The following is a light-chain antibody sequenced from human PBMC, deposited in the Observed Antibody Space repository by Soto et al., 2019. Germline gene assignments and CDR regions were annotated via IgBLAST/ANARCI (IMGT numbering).Light chain of an antibody. V-gene: IGLV1-44*01. J-gene: IGLJ1*01. CDR2: TNT. CDR3: ASWDESLNGPV. Sequence: QSALTQPPSASGTPGQRVTISCSGSSSNVGGNPVNWYQHVPTTAPKLLIYTNTQRPSGVPDRFSGFKSSTSASLAISGLESEDEADYYCASWDESLNGPVFGTGTKVTVL. CDR1: SSNVGGNP.